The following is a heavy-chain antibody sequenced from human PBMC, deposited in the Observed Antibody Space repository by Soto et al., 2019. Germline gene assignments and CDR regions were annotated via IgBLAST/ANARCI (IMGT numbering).Heavy chain of an antibody. V-gene: IGHV4-59*01. J-gene: IGHJ6*02. Sequence: TLSLTCTVSGGSISSYYWSWIRQPPGKGLEWIGYIYYSGSTNYNPSLKSRVTISVDTSKNQFSLKLSSVTAADTAVYYCAREGYSSGYYYYYGMDVWGQGTTVTVSS. CDR1: GGSISSYY. CDR3: AREGYSSGYYYYYGMDV. D-gene: IGHD3-22*01. CDR2: IYYSGST.